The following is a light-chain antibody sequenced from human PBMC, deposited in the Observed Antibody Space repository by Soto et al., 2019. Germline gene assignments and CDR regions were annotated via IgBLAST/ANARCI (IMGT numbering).Light chain of an antibody. Sequence: QSVLTQPASVSGSPGQSITISCTGTSSDVGGYNYVSWYQQHPGKAPKLMIYEVSNRPSGVSNRFSGSKSGNTASLTISGLQAEVEADYYCSSYTSSSTVVFGGGTTLTVL. V-gene: IGLV2-14*01. J-gene: IGLJ2*01. CDR1: SSDVGGYNY. CDR2: EVS. CDR3: SSYTSSSTVV.